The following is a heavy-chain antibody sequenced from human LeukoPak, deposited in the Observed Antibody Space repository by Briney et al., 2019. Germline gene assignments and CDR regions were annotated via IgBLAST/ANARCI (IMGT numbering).Heavy chain of an antibody. CDR2: INHSGSI. V-gene: IGHV4-34*01. J-gene: IGHJ5*02. D-gene: IGHD3-10*01. CDR1: GGSFSGYY. CDR3: ARSGYYFGSDNWFDP. Sequence: KTSETLSLTCAVYGGSFSGYYWSWIRQSPGKGLEWIGEINHSGSINYNPSLKSRVTISIDTSKNQFSLKFSSVTAADTAVYYCARSGYYFGSDNWFDPWGQGTLVTVSS.